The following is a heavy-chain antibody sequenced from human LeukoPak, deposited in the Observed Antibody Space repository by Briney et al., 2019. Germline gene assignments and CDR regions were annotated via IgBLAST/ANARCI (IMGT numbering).Heavy chain of an antibody. CDR3: AKDHLPGIVVADRDY. D-gene: IGHD6-19*01. CDR2: ISGSGGST. V-gene: IGHV3-23*01. J-gene: IGHJ4*02. CDR1: GFTFSSYA. Sequence: GGSLRLSCAASGFTFSSYAMSWVRQAPGKGLEWVSAISGSGGSTYYADSVKGRFTISRDNSKNTLYLQINSLRAEDTAVYYCAKDHLPGIVVADRDYWGQGTLVTVSS.